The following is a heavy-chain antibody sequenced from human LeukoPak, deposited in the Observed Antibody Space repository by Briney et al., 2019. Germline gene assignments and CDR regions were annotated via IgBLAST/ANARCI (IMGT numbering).Heavy chain of an antibody. V-gene: IGHV3-74*01. CDR3: ARDQQDYDFWSGTTNWFDP. CDR2: INSDGSST. Sequence: GGSLRLSCAASGVTFSSYWGHWGRQAPGKRLVWVSRINSDGSSTSYADSVKGRFTISRDNAKNTLYLQMNSLRAEDTAVYYCARDQQDYDFWSGTTNWFDPWGQGTLVTVSS. J-gene: IGHJ5*02. CDR1: GVTFSSYW. D-gene: IGHD3-3*01.